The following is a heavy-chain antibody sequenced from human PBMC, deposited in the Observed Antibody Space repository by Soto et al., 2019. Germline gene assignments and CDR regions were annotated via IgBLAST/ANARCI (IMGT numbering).Heavy chain of an antibody. CDR3: ARDPYGSGSYYKGYYYYGMDV. Sequence: TLSLTCAVSGGSISSSNWWSWVRKPPGKGLEWIGEIYQSGSTNYNPSLKSRVTISVDKSKNQFSLKLSSVTAADTAVYYCARDPYGSGSYYKGYYYYGMDVWGQGTTVTVSS. V-gene: IGHV4-4*02. J-gene: IGHJ6*02. D-gene: IGHD3-10*01. CDR1: GGSISSSNW. CDR2: IYQSGST.